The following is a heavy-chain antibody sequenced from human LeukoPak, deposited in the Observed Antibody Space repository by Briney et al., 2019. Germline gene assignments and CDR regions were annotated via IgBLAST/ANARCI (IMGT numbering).Heavy chain of an antibody. V-gene: IGHV4-34*01. D-gene: IGHD3-9*01. CDR3: ARGRTISSAIRYFQH. CDR2: INHSGST. J-gene: IGHJ1*01. Sequence: SETLSLTCAVYGGSFSGYYWSWIRQPPGKGLEWIGEINHSGSTNYNPSLKSRVTISVDTSKNQFSLKLSSVTAADTAVYYCARGRTISSAIRYFQHWGQGTLATVSS. CDR1: GGSFSGYY.